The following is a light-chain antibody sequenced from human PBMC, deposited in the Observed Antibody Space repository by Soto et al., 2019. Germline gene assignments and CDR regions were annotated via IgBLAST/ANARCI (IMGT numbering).Light chain of an antibody. Sequence: QSALTQPASVSGSPGQSITISCTGTSSDVGTYNYVSWYQHRPVKAPKLMIYYVSYRPSGVSNRFSGSKSANTASLTNSGLKAEDEADYCCRSYTTSNTQVFGGGTKLTVL. CDR3: RSYTTSNTQV. J-gene: IGLJ3*02. CDR1: SSDVGTYNY. V-gene: IGLV2-14*01. CDR2: YVS.